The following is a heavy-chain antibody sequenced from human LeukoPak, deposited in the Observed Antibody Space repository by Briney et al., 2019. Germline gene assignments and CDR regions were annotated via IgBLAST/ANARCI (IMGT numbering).Heavy chain of an antibody. Sequence: GESLKISCKGFRYSLSTYWIGWVRQMPGRGLEWMGIIHLGDYTTQYSSSFQGQVTISADKSTGTAYLQWSSLKASDTAMYYCASRDYGSTWSDPWGQGTLVTVSS. V-gene: IGHV5-51*01. J-gene: IGHJ5*02. CDR3: ASRDYGSTWSDP. CDR1: RYSLSTYW. D-gene: IGHD4/OR15-4a*01. CDR2: IHLGDYTT.